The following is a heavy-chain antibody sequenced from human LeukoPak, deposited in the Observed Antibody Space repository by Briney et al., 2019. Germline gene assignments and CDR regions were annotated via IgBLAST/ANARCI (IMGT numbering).Heavy chain of an antibody. D-gene: IGHD5-18*01. Sequence: PSETLSLTCTVSGGSISSYYWSWIRQPPGKGLEWIGYIYYSGSTNYNPSLKSRVTISVDMSKNQFSLKLSSVTAADTAVYYCARDQLWFGYWGQGTLVTVSS. CDR1: GGSISSYY. CDR2: IYYSGST. V-gene: IGHV4-59*01. J-gene: IGHJ4*02. CDR3: ARDQLWFGY.